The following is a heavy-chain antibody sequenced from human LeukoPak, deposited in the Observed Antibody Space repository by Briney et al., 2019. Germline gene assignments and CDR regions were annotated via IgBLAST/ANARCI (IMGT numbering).Heavy chain of an antibody. V-gene: IGHV1-2*02. CDR2: INPNSGGT. J-gene: IGHJ5*02. Sequence: GASVKVSCKASGYSFTDKYMHWVRQAPGQRLEWMGWINPNSGGTNYAQKFQGRVTMTTDTSMSTAYMELSRLTSDDTAVYYCARAGGRSWFDPWGQGTLVTVSS. CDR3: ARAGGRSWFDP. CDR1: GYSFTDKY.